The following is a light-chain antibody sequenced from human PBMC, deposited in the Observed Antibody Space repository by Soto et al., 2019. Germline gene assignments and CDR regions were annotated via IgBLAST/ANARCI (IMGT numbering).Light chain of an antibody. V-gene: IGKV3D-15*01. CDR2: GVS. Sequence: IVLTQSPGTLSLSPGERTTLSCRASQSVSSYLAWYQQKPGQAPRLLIYGVSSRATGIPDRFSGSGSGTDFTLTISSLQSEDFAVYYCQHYNELPLTFGGGTKVDIK. J-gene: IGKJ4*01. CDR3: QHYNELPLT. CDR1: QSVSSY.